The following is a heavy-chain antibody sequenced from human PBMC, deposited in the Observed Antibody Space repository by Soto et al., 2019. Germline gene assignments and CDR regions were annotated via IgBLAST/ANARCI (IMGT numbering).Heavy chain of an antibody. V-gene: IGHV3-48*02. CDR1: GFTFSTYS. CDR3: ARECSGGTCYGIFDI. Sequence: PGGSLRLSCAASGFTFSTYSMNWVRQAPGKGLEWVSYISSTSSTIYYADSVKGRFTISRDNAKNSLYLQMNSLRDEDTAVYYCARECSGGTCYGIFDIWGQGTVVTVSS. J-gene: IGHJ3*02. D-gene: IGHD2-15*01. CDR2: ISSTSSTI.